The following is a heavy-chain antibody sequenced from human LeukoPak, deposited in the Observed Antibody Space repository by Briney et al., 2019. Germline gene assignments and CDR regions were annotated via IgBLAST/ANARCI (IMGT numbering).Heavy chain of an antibody. CDR2: INPNSGGT. V-gene: IGHV1-2*06. J-gene: IGHJ4*02. CDR3: ARGYCSSTSCRYRDDY. CDR1: GYTFASYG. D-gene: IGHD2-2*01. Sequence: ASVKVSCKASGYTFASYGISWVRQAPGQGLEWMGRINPNSGGTNYAQKFQGRVTMTRDTSISTAYMELSRLRSDDTAVYYCARGYCSSTSCRYRDDYWGQGTLVTVSS.